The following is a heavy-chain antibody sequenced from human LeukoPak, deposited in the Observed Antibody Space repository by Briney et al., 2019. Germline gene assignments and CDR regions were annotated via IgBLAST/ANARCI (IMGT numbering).Heavy chain of an antibody. V-gene: IGHV4-59*01. CDR3: ARGDCSGGNCYSGRPYYYYYMDV. CDR2: IYFSGST. Sequence: SETLSLTCSVSGGSISSYYWSWIRQPPGKGLEWIGYIYFSGSTNYNPSLKSRVTISVDTSKNQFSLKLSSVTAADTAVYYCARGDCSGGNCYSGRPYYYYYMDVWGKGTTVTVSS. J-gene: IGHJ6*03. CDR1: GGSISSYY. D-gene: IGHD2-15*01.